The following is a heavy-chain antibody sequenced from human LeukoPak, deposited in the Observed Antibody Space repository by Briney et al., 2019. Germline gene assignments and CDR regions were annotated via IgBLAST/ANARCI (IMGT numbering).Heavy chain of an antibody. CDR3: ARSSSSRGGGDY. J-gene: IGHJ4*02. D-gene: IGHD6-13*01. CDR1: GGSISSYY. CDR2: IYYSGST. Sequence: PSETLSLTCTVSGGSISSYYWSWIRQPPGKGLEWIGYIYYSGSTNYNPSLKSRVTISVDTSKNQFSLKLSSVTAADTAVYYCARSSSSRGGGDYWGQGTLVTVSS. V-gene: IGHV4-59*08.